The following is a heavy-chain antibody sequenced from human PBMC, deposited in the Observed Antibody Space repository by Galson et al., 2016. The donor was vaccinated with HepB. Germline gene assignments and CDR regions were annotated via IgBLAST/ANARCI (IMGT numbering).Heavy chain of an antibody. D-gene: IGHD1-26*01. CDR1: GLNFSPYG. J-gene: IGHJ4*02. Sequence: SLRLSCAASGLNFSPYGMHWVRQAPGKGLEWVACISHDGSNTYYADSVKGRFTISRDNSKQTLFLQMNSLRAEDTAVYYCARELEKWVSTYGAFDSWGQGTLVTVSS. CDR2: ISHDGSNT. CDR3: ARELEKWVSTYGAFDS. V-gene: IGHV3-30*04.